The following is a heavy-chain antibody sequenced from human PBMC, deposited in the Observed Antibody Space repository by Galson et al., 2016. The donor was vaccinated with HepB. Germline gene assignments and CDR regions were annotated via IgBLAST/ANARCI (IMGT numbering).Heavy chain of an antibody. CDR2: IRSKANNYAT. V-gene: IGHV3-73*01. Sequence: SLRLSCAASGFTFSGSAMHWVRQASGRGLEWVGRIRSKANNYATASAASVKGRFTVSRDDSENTAYLQMHSLKTEDTAVYYCTRWDYYDSSDYYEVFDNWGQGTLVTVSS. CDR1: GFTFSGSA. CDR3: TRWDYYDSSDYYEVFDN. J-gene: IGHJ4*02. D-gene: IGHD3-22*01.